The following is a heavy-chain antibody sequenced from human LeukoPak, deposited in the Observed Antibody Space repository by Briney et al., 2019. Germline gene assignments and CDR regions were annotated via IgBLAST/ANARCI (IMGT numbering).Heavy chain of an antibody. CDR2: ISYDGSNK. CDR3: ARSPLKGAAGTFYYFDY. CDR1: GFTFSSYG. Sequence: PGRSLRLSCAASGFTFSSYGMHWVRQAPGKGLEWVAVISYDGSNKYYADSVKGRFTISRDNSKNTLYLQMNSLRAEDTAVYYCARSPLKGAAGTFYYFDYWGQGTLVTVSS. J-gene: IGHJ4*02. V-gene: IGHV3-30*03. D-gene: IGHD6-13*01.